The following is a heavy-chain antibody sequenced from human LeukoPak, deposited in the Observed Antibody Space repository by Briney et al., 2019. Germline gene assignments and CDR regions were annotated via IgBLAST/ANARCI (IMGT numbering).Heavy chain of an antibody. CDR1: GFTFSNAW. CDR2: ISYDGRNK. CDR3: AKGYYENHYAFDI. Sequence: GGSLRLSCAASGFTFSNAWMSWVRQAPGKGLEWVAFISYDGRNKYYADSVKGRFTISRDNSKNTLFLQMNSLRAEDTAVYYCAKGYYENHYAFDIWGQGTMVTVSS. D-gene: IGHD3-22*01. V-gene: IGHV3-30*18. J-gene: IGHJ3*02.